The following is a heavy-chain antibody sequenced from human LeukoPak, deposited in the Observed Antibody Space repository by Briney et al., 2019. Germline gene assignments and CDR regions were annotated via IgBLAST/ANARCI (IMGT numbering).Heavy chain of an antibody. CDR1: GFTFSTYS. J-gene: IGHJ4*02. Sequence: GESLRLSCAASGFTFSTYSMHWVRQAPGKGLEWVSSIRSGSTYINYADSVKGRFTISRDDAKNSLYLQMNSLRAEDTAVYYCARDGIFDYWGQGTLVTVSS. CDR3: ARDGIFDY. V-gene: IGHV3-21*01. CDR2: IRSGSTYI.